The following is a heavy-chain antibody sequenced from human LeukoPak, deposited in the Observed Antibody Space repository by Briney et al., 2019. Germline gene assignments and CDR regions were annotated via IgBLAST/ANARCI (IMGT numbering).Heavy chain of an antibody. V-gene: IGHV1-69*05. J-gene: IGHJ6*03. Sequence: SVKVSCKASGGTFSSYAISWVRQAPGQGLEWMGGIIPIFGTANYAQKFQGRVTITTDESTSTAYMELSSLRSEDTAVYYCARGPRQVYYYYYMDVWGKGTTVTVSS. CDR1: GGTFSSYA. CDR2: IIPIFGTA. CDR3: ARGPRQVYYYYYMDV.